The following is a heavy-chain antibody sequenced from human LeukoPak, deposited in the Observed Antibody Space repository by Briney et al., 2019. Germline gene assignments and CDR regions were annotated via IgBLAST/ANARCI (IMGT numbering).Heavy chain of an antibody. Sequence: TSETLSLTCTISGGSISSSIDYWGWIRQPPGKGLEWIGTIYYSVDTYYNPSLKGRVTISVDASKHQFSLELTSVTAADTAVYYCARASNPDYYGSGTDNWFDPWGQGTLVTVSS. D-gene: IGHD3-10*01. V-gene: IGHV4-39*01. J-gene: IGHJ5*02. CDR3: ARASNPDYYGSGTDNWFDP. CDR1: GGSISSSIDY. CDR2: IYYSVDT.